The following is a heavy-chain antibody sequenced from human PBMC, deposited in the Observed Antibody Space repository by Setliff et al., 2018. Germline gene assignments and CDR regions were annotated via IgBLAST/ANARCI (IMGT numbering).Heavy chain of an antibody. J-gene: IGHJ5*02. Sequence: PSETLSLTCTVSGGSISDNNYYWGWIRQSPGKELEWIGGIDYSGSNYYYNPSLKSRVTISVDTSKNQFSLKVNSVTAADTAIYYCARRSQGRWYGVGWFDPWGQGTLVTVSS. V-gene: IGHV4-39*01. CDR1: GGSISDNNYY. CDR2: IDYSGSNY. CDR3: ARRSQGRWYGVGWFDP. D-gene: IGHD3-10*01.